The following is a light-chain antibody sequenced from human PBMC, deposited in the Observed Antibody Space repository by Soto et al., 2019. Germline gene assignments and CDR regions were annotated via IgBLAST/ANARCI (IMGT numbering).Light chain of an antibody. CDR1: SANIGSNY. Sequence: QSVLTQPPSVSAAPGQKVSISCSGSSANIGSNYVSWYQHLPGSAPELVIYDSDKRPSEIPDRFSGSKSGTSATLDITGLQTGDEADYYCGAWDGSLSVVLFGGGTKVTVL. J-gene: IGLJ2*01. CDR3: GAWDGSLSVVL. CDR2: DSD. V-gene: IGLV1-51*01.